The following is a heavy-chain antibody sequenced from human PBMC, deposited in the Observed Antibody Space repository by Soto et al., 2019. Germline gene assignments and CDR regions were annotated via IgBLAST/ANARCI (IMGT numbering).Heavy chain of an antibody. D-gene: IGHD2-2*01. J-gene: IGHJ6*02. Sequence: SETLSLTCAVYGGSFSDYYWSWIRQPPGKGLEWIGYIYYSGSTNYNPSLKSRVTISVDTSKNQFSLKLNSMTAADTAVYYCARHVPYCSDTSHCAYGMDVWGQGTTVTVS. CDR1: GGSFSDYY. V-gene: IGHV4-59*08. CDR3: ARHVPYCSDTSHCAYGMDV. CDR2: IYYSGST.